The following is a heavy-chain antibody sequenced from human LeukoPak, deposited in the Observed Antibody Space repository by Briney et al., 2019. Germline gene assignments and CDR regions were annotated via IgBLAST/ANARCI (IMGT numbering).Heavy chain of an antibody. J-gene: IGHJ6*02. Sequence: SETLSLTCAVYGGSFSGYYWSWIRQPPGKGLEWIGEINHSGSTNYNPSLKSRVTISVDTSKNQFCLKLSSVTAADTAVYYCARAVGSSSSEGNYYYYYYGMDVWGQGTTVTVSS. D-gene: IGHD6-6*01. CDR2: INHSGST. CDR1: GGSFSGYY. CDR3: ARAVGSSSSEGNYYYYYYGMDV. V-gene: IGHV4-34*01.